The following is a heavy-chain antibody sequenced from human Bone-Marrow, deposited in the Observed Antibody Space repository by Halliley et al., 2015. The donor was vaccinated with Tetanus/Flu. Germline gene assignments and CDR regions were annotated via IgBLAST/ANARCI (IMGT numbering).Heavy chain of an antibody. Sequence: TLSLTCTVSGGSISSYYWSWIRQPPGKGLEWIGYIYYSGSTNYNSSLKSRVTISLDTSKNQFSLKLSSVTAADTAVYYCARSHGAYCSGGNCYSGLDYWGQGTLVTVSS. CDR2: IYYSGST. D-gene: IGHD2-15*01. V-gene: IGHV4-59*01. J-gene: IGHJ4*02. CDR1: GGSISSYY. CDR3: ARSHGAYCSGGNCYSGLDY.